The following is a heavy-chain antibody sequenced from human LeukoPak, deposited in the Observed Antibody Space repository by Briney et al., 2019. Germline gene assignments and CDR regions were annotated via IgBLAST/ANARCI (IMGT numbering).Heavy chain of an antibody. CDR3: ARAKQLVKRYFDL. CDR1: GGSISSGAYY. J-gene: IGHJ2*01. D-gene: IGHD6-13*01. V-gene: IGHV4-61*08. Sequence: SETLSLTCTVSGGSISSGAYYWSWIRQPRGKGLDWIGYIYYSGSTNYNPSLKSRVTISVDTSKNQFSLKLSSVTAADTAVYYCARAKQLVKRYFDLWGRGTLVTVSS. CDR2: IYYSGST.